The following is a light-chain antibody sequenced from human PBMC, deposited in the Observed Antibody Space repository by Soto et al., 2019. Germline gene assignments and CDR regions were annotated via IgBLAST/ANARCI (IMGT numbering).Light chain of an antibody. J-gene: IGLJ3*02. V-gene: IGLV2-8*01. CDR2: DVI. Sequence: QSVLTQPPSASGSPGQSVTISCTGTSSDVGGYDYVSWFQQHPDKAPKLIIYDVIKRPSGVPDRFSGSKSVNTASLTVSGLQADDEADYYCSSYAGSNTWVFGGGTQLTVL. CDR3: SSYAGSNTWV. CDR1: SSDVGGYDY.